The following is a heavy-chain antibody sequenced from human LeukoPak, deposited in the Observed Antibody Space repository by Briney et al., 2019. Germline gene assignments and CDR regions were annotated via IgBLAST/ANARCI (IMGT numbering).Heavy chain of an antibody. CDR2: IKQDGSEK. CDR3: TREMVMIDY. D-gene: IGHD3-22*01. CDR1: GFTFSSSA. V-gene: IGHV3-7*03. J-gene: IGHJ4*02. Sequence: PGGSLRLSCAASGFTFSSSAMSWVRQAPGKGLEWVANIKQDGSEKYYVGSVKGRFTISRDNAKSSLYLQMNSLRAEDTAVYYCTREMVMIDYWGQGNLVTVSS.